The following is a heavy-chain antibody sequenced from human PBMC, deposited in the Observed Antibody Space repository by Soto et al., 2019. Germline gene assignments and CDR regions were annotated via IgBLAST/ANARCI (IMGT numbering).Heavy chain of an antibody. J-gene: IGHJ4*02. V-gene: IGHV3-30-3*01. CDR3: AREGEYTSAFGSSSSFDY. CDR2: ISKGGSNL. D-gene: IGHD6-19*01. CDR1: GFTLSSYA. Sequence: QGQLEESGGGVVQPGRSLRLSCAASGFTLSSYAIHWVRQAPGKGLEWVTVISKGGSNLYFADSVKGRFTISRDNSKNNLYLQMNRLITEETAVYYCAREGEYTSAFGSSSSFDYWGQGTLVTVSS.